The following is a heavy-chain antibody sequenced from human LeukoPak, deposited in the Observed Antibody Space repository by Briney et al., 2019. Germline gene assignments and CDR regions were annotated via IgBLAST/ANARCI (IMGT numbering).Heavy chain of an antibody. Sequence: PGGSLRLSCAASGFTFDDYATHWVRQGPGKGLEWVSGMNWNGVNTAYADSVKGRFTISRENAQNSLYLQMSSLRPEDTALYYCVKADCSSTSCLTDSWGQGTPVIVSS. CDR1: GFTFDDYA. V-gene: IGHV3-9*01. CDR2: MNWNGVNT. J-gene: IGHJ4*02. CDR3: VKADCSSTSCLTDS. D-gene: IGHD2-2*01.